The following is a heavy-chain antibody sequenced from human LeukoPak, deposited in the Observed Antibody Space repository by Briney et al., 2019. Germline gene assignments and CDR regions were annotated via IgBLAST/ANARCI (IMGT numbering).Heavy chain of an antibody. V-gene: IGHV1-2*02. CDR3: ARLEYYDSSGLLPYRMDV. Sequence: ASVKVSCKASGYTFTGYYMHWVRQAPGQGLEWMGWINPNSGGTNYAQKFQGRVTMTRDTSISTAYMELSRLRSDDTAVYYCARLEYYDSSGLLPYRMDVWGQGTTVTVSS. J-gene: IGHJ6*02. CDR1: GYTFTGYY. CDR2: INPNSGGT. D-gene: IGHD3-22*01.